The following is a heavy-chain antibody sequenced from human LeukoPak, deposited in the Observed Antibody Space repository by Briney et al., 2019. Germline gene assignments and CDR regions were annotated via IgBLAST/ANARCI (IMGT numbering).Heavy chain of an antibody. CDR2: IWPDDSDK. CDR1: GYSFTSYW. V-gene: IGHV5-51*01. CDR3: ARQGKDGYRVVDY. Sequence: GESLRISCKGSGYSFTSYWIGWVRQVPGKGLEWMGIIWPDDSDKRYSPSFQGQVTISADKSISTAYLQWSSLKASDTAMYYCARQGKDGYRVVDYWGQGTLVTVSS. J-gene: IGHJ4*02. D-gene: IGHD5-24*01.